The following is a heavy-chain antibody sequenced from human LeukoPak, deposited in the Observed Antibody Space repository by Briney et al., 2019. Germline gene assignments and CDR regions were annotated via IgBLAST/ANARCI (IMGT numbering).Heavy chain of an antibody. J-gene: IGHJ5*02. CDR1: GGSISSDSYY. V-gene: IGHV4-61*02. CDR2: VYTSGST. CDR3: ARTGDPYNWFDP. Sequence: SETLSLTCSVSGGSISSDSYYWSWIRQPAGKGLEWIGRVYTSGSTIYNPSLNSRVTISVDTSKNQFSLRLSSVTAADTAVYYCARTGDPYNWFDPWGQGTLVTVSS. D-gene: IGHD2-21*01.